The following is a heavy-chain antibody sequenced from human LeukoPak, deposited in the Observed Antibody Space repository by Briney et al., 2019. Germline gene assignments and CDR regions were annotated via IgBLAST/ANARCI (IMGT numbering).Heavy chain of an antibody. CDR2: IYLSGRT. CDR1: GVSVSRSDSY. J-gene: IGHJ1*01. CDR3: ARGRYYDGSGYLE. D-gene: IGHD3-22*01. Sequence: WETLSLTCSVSGVSVSRSDSYWDWIPQPPGKGLEWIGTIYLSGRTSYSPSFKSRVTMSVHPPNNQFSLTLRSVTAADAAFYDGARGRYYDGSGYLEWGQGTLVSVSS. V-gene: IGHV4-39*01.